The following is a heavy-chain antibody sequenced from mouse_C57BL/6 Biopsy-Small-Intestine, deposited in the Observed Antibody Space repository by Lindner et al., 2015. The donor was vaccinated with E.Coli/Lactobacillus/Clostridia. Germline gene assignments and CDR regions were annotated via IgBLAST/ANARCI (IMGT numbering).Heavy chain of an antibody. CDR1: GGTFRNFP. Sequence: SVKVSCKASGGTFRNFPISWVRQAPGQGLEWMGGIIPLFGTANYAQNFQDRVTITADESTSTVYMELSSLRSEDTATFYCATVQRPEGGPYYYYLMDVWGQGTSLTVSS. J-gene: IGHJ4*01. CDR2: IIPLFGTA. V-gene: IGHV1S126*01. CDR3: ATVQRPEGGPYYYYLMDV. D-gene: IGHD1-1*01.